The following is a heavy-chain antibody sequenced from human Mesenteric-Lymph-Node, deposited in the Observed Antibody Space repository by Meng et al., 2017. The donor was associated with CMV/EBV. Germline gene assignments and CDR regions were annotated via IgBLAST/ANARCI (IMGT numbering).Heavy chain of an antibody. CDR2: IYYSGST. CDR3: AREWYRVAAAGHYYYYGMDV. Sequence: SETLSLTCTVSGGSISSSSYYWGWIRQPPGKGLEWIGSIYYSGSTYYNPSLKSRVTISVDTSKNQFSLKLSSVTAADTAVYYCAREWYRVAAAGHYYYYGMDVWGQGTTVTVSS. V-gene: IGHV4-39*07. D-gene: IGHD6-13*01. CDR1: GGSISSSSYY. J-gene: IGHJ6*02.